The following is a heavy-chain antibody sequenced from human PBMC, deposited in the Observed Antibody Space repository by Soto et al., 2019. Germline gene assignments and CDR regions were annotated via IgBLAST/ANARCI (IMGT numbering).Heavy chain of an antibody. D-gene: IGHD3-22*01. Sequence: GGSRRRSWTPSGFMFSEYSMNGVRQAPGKGLEWISYITTTSSTMFYADSVKGRFTISRDNAKNSLYLQMNSLRDEDTAVYYCARDSSGRQYYGMDVWGQGTTVTVSS. CDR2: ITTTSSTM. CDR1: GFMFSEYS. CDR3: ARDSSGRQYYGMDV. V-gene: IGHV3-48*02. J-gene: IGHJ6*02.